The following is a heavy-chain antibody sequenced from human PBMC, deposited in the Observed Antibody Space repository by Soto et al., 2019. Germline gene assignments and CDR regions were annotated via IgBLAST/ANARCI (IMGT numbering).Heavy chain of an antibody. J-gene: IGHJ6*03. V-gene: IGHV3-9*01. CDR3: AKDYAGYYYYIDV. Sequence: EVQLVESGGGLVQPDRSLRLSCAASGFTFDDFAMHWVRQAPGKGLEWVSGINWNSGDINYADSVKGRFTISRDNAKHSPYLQMNSLRAEATALYYCAKDYAGYYYYIDVWGKGTTVTVSS. CDR2: INWNSGDI. CDR1: GFTFDDFA.